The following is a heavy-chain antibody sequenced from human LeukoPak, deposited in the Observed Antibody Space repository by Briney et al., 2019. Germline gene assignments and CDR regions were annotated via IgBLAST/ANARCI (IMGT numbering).Heavy chain of an antibody. CDR3: AKGAYVFTGDFDY. V-gene: IGHV3-21*04. D-gene: IGHD2-8*01. CDR1: GFTFSIYT. J-gene: IGHJ4*02. Sequence: GGSLRLSCSASGFTFSIYTMNWVRQAPGKGLEWVSSISSSSSYIYYADSVKGRFTISRDNSKNTLYLQTYTLRAEDTAVYYCAKGAYVFTGDFDYWGQGTLVTVSS. CDR2: ISSSSSYI.